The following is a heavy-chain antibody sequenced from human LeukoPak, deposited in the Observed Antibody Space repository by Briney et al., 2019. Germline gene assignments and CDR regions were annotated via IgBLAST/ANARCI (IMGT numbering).Heavy chain of an antibody. V-gene: IGHV3-21*01. D-gene: IGHD5-12*01. Sequence: GGSLRLSCAASGFTFSSHSMNWVRQAPGKGLEWVSSISSSSSYIYYADSVKGRFTISRDNAKNSLYLQMNSLRAEDTAVYYCAGGYSGYADAFDIWGQGAMVTVSS. J-gene: IGHJ3*02. CDR3: AGGYSGYADAFDI. CDR2: ISSSSSYI. CDR1: GFTFSSHS.